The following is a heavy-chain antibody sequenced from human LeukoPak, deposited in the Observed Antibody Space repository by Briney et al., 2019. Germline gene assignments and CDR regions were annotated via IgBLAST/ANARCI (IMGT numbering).Heavy chain of an antibody. CDR1: GGTFSSNA. J-gene: IGHJ4*02. Sequence: GSSVEVSCKAAGGTFSSNAISWLRQAPGQGLEWMGGIIPIFGTPNYAHNFQDRVTITADESTSTAYMELSALRSEDTAVYYCANRGGGGIGMGLLGSYDFWGQGTLVTVSS. CDR3: ANRGGGGIGMGLLGSYDF. CDR2: IIPIFGTP. V-gene: IGHV1-69*01. D-gene: IGHD3-10*01.